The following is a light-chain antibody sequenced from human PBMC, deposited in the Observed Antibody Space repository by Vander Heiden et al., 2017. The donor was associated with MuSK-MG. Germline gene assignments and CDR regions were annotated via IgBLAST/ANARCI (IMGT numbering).Light chain of an antibody. CDR1: SSDVGGYNY. V-gene: IGLV2-14*01. CDR2: DGR. J-gene: IGLJ2*01. Sequence: QSALTPPASVSWSPGQSITISCTGTSSDVGGYNYVSWYQQHPGKAPKLMIYDGRKRPSGVSNRFSGSKSGNTASLTISGLQAEDEADYYCSSYTSTEGVFGGGTKLTVL. CDR3: SSYTSTEGV.